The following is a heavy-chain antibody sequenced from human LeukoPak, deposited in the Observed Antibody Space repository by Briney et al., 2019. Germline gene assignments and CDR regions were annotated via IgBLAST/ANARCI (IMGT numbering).Heavy chain of an antibody. CDR1: GGSISSYY. CDR3: ARDKRKDLLWFGGTSPYYYYYMDV. CDR2: IYTSGST. Sequence: SETLSLTCTVSGGSISSYYRSWIRQPAGKGLEWIGRIYTSGSTNYNPSLKSRVTISVDTSKNQFSLKLSSVTAADTAVYYCARDKRKDLLWFGGTSPYYYYYMDVWGKGTTVTISS. V-gene: IGHV4-4*07. D-gene: IGHD3-10*01. J-gene: IGHJ6*03.